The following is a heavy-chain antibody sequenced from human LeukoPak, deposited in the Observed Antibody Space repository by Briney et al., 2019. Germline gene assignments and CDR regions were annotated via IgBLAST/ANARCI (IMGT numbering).Heavy chain of an antibody. CDR2: ISYDGANK. D-gene: IGHD6-19*01. Sequence: GGSLRLSCAASGFTFRNYAMHWVRQAPGKGLEWVAVISYDGANKHYADSVKGRFTISRDNSKNTLYMQMNSLRAEETAVYYCARGVRIAVAGNIDYWGQGTLVTVSS. CDR1: GFTFRNYA. J-gene: IGHJ4*02. V-gene: IGHV3-30*04. CDR3: ARGVRIAVAGNIDY.